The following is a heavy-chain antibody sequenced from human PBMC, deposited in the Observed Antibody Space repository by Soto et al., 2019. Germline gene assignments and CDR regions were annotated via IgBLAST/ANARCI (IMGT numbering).Heavy chain of an antibody. V-gene: IGHV3-21*01. CDR2: ISSSSSYI. CDR3: ARDEFDSYGFDY. Sequence: GGSLRLSCAASGFTFSSYSMNWVRQAPGKGLEWVSSISSSSSYIYYADSVKGRFTISRDNAKNSLYLQMNSLRAEDTAVYYCARDEFDSYGFDYWGQGTRVTVSS. J-gene: IGHJ4*02. D-gene: IGHD5-18*01. CDR1: GFTFSSYS.